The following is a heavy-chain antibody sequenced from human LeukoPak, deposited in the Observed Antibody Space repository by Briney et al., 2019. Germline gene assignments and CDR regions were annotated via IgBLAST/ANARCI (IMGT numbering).Heavy chain of an antibody. D-gene: IGHD3-22*01. CDR2: ISSSSSYI. CDR1: GFTFSSYS. J-gene: IGHJ4*02. Sequence: PGGSLRLSCAASGFTFSSYSMNWVRQAPGKGLEWVSSISSSSSYIYYADSVKGRFTISRDNAKNSLYLQMNSLRAEDTAVYYCASDSSGYYYVPFDYWGQGTLVTVSS. CDR3: ASDSSGYYYVPFDY. V-gene: IGHV3-21*04.